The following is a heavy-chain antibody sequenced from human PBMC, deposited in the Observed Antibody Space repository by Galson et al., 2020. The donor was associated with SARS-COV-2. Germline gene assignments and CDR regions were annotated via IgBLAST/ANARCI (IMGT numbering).Heavy chain of an antibody. V-gene: IGHV3-23*01. CDR1: GFTFSNYV. D-gene: IGHD6-19*01. CDR3: ARRGSGWGFFDY. J-gene: IGHJ4*02. Sequence: GGSLRLSCAASGFTFSNYVMNWVRQAPGKGLEWVSSIAEYDGRTYYADSVKGRFTISRDNSKDTLYLQMNSLRGDDTAVYYCARRGSGWGFFDYWGQGTLVTVSS. CDR2: IAEYDGRT.